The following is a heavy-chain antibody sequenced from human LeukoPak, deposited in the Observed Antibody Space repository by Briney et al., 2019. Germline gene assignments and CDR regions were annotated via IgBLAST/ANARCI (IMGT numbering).Heavy chain of an antibody. V-gene: IGHV4-59*08. Sequence: SETLSLTCTVSGGSISSYYWSWIRQPPGKGLEWIGYIHYSGSTDYKPSLKSRVTISVDTSKNQFSLKLSSMTAVDTAVYYCACARHSSGWYFDYWGQGTLVTVSS. CDR1: GGSISSYY. CDR2: IHYSGST. J-gene: IGHJ4*02. CDR3: ACARHSSGWYFDY. D-gene: IGHD6-19*01.